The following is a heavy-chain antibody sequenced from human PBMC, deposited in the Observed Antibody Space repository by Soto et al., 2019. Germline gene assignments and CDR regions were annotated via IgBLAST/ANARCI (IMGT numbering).Heavy chain of an antibody. CDR3: ATPRDYVSYFDY. CDR2: ISGSGGST. CDR1: GFTFSSYA. D-gene: IGHD4-17*01. V-gene: IGHV3-23*01. J-gene: IGHJ4*02. Sequence: PGGSLRLSCAASGFTFSSYAMSWVRQAPGKGLEWVSAISGSGGSTYYADSVKGRFTISRDNSKNTLYLQMNSLRAEDTALYYCATPRDYVSYFDYWGQGTLVTVSS.